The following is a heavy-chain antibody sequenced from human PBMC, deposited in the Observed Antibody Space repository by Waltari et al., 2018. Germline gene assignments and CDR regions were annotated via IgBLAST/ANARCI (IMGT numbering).Heavy chain of an antibody. D-gene: IGHD2-8*01. CDR3: ARDPACVFGVCYHYWYFDL. Sequence: QVQLQESGPGLVKPSQTLSLTCTVSGGSISSGSYYWSWIRQPAGKGLEWIGRIYTSGSTNYNPSLKSRVTISLDTSKNQFSLKLSSVTAADTAVYYCARDPACVFGVCYHYWYFDLWGRGTLVTVSS. CDR2: IYTSGST. J-gene: IGHJ2*01. V-gene: IGHV4-61*02. CDR1: GGSISSGSYY.